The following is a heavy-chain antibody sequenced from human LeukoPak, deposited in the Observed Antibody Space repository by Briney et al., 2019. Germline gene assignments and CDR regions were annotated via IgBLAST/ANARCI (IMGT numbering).Heavy chain of an antibody. V-gene: IGHV4-34*01. J-gene: IGHJ4*02. D-gene: IGHD5-12*01. CDR3: ARGYRRDGYNLGFYFDY. CDR1: GGSFSGYY. Sequence: PSETLSLTCAVYGGSFSGYYWSWIRQPPGKGLEWIGEINHSGSTNYNPSLKGRVTISVDTSKNQFSLKLSSVTAADTAVYYCARGYRRDGYNLGFYFDYWGQGTLVTVSS. CDR2: INHSGST.